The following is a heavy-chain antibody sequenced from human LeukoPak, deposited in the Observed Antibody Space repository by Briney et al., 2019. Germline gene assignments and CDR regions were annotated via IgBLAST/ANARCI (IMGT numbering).Heavy chain of an antibody. CDR1: GGSFHTDNYY. CDR2: IYVSGST. V-gene: IGHV4-61*02. CDR3: ATRIPLKDYGDAFDI. Sequence: SETLSLTCTVSGGSFHTDNYYWSWLRQPAGRGLEWISRIYVSGSTSHNPSLENRVAISIDTSKRQFSLKLSSVTAADTAVYYCATRIPLKDYGDAFDIWGQGTMVTVSS. D-gene: IGHD4-17*01. J-gene: IGHJ3*02.